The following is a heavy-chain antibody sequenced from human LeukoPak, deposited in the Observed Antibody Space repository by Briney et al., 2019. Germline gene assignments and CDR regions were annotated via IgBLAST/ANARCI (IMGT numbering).Heavy chain of an antibody. CDR2: INSDGSST. V-gene: IGHV3-74*01. Sequence: PGGSLRLSCAASGFTFSSYWMHWVRQAPGKGLVWVSRINSDGSSTSYADSVKGRFTISRDNAKNTLYLQMNSLRAEDTAVYYCAKDINYDILTGFKSWGQGTLVTVSS. D-gene: IGHD3-9*01. CDR1: GFTFSSYW. CDR3: AKDINYDILTGFKS. J-gene: IGHJ4*02.